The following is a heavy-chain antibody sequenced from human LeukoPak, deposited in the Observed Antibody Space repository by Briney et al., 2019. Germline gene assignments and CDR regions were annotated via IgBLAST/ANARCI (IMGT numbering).Heavy chain of an antibody. Sequence: GRSLRLSCAASGFTVSTNYMSWVRQAPGKGLEWVSDIYSGGSTYYADSVKGRFTISRDNSKNTLYLQMNTLRAEDTAVYYCAREGAKSTTPLDYWGQGTLVTVSS. CDR2: IYSGGST. CDR1: GFTVSTNY. J-gene: IGHJ4*02. D-gene: IGHD1-26*01. V-gene: IGHV3-53*01. CDR3: AREGAKSTTPLDY.